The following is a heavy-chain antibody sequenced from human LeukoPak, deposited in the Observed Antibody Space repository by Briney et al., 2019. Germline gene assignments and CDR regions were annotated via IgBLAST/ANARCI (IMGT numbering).Heavy chain of an antibody. CDR3: ARDRGGGNFDAFDI. V-gene: IGHV4-34*01. D-gene: IGHD4-23*01. J-gene: IGHJ3*02. Sequence: KSSETLSLTCAVYGGSFSGYYWSWIRQPPGKGLEWIGEINHSGSTNYNPSLKSRVTISVDTSKNQFSLKLSSVTAADTAVYYCARDRGGGNFDAFDIWGQRTMVTVSS. CDR2: INHSGST. CDR1: GGSFSGYY.